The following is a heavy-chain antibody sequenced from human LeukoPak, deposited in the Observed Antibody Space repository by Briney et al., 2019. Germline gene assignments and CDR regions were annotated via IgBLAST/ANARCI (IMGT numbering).Heavy chain of an antibody. D-gene: IGHD6-13*01. Sequence: SETLSLTCSVSGGSISSHYWSWIRQPPGKGLEWIGYIYYSGSTSYNPSLKSRVTISVDTSKNQFSLKLSSVTAADTAVYYCARTAVTTTIGWFDPWGQGTLVTVSS. V-gene: IGHV4-59*11. J-gene: IGHJ5*02. CDR1: GGSISSHY. CDR3: ARTAVTTTIGWFDP. CDR2: IYYSGST.